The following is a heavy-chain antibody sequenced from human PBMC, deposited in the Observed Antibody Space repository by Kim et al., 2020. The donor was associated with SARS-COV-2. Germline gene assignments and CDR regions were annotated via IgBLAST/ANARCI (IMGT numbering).Heavy chain of an antibody. J-gene: IGHJ6*02. Sequence: VKGRFTISGDNAKNSLYLQMNRLRAEDTAVYYCARDGVAAAGNYYYYGMDVWGQGTTVTVSS. D-gene: IGHD6-13*01. CDR3: ARDGVAAAGNYYYYGMDV. V-gene: IGHV3-11*06.